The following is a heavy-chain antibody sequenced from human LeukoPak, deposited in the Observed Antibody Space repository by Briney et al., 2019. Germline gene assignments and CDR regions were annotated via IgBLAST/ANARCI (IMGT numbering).Heavy chain of an antibody. CDR1: GFTFSSYW. Sequence: GGSLRLSCAASGFTFSSYWMHWVRQAPGKGLVWVSRIYSDGSGTTYADSVKGRFTISRDNAKNTLYLQMNSLRAEDVAVYYCARAAYCGGDCSSSYLQHWGQGTLVTVSS. D-gene: IGHD2-21*02. J-gene: IGHJ1*01. CDR3: ARAAYCGGDCSSSYLQH. V-gene: IGHV3-74*01. CDR2: IYSDGSGT.